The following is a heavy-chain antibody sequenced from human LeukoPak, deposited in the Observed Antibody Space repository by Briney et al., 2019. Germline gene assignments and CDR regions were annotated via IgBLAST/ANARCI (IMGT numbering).Heavy chain of an antibody. J-gene: IGHJ4*02. CDR1: GFPFCSYA. CDR2: ISGSGGGT. V-gene: IGHV3-23*01. CDR3: VKDLGRYRNNCFDY. D-gene: IGHD1-26*01. Sequence: GGSLSLSCAASGFPFCSYAVLWVRQAPEKGVEGVSTISGSGGGTYYADSVKGRFTNSRDDSKNTLYLQMNSLRAEDTAVYYCVKDLGRYRNNCFDYWGQGTLVTVSS.